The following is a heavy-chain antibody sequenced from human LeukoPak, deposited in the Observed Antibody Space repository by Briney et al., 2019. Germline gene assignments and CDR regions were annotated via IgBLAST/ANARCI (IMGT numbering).Heavy chain of an antibody. CDR1: GGSISSYY. D-gene: IGHD4-17*01. CDR3: ARADDYGDYSSVFFDY. CDR2: IYYSGST. V-gene: IGHV4-59*01. Sequence: SETLSLTCTVSGGSISSYYWSWIRQPPGKGLEWIGYIYYSGSTNYNPSLKSRVTISVDTSKNQFSLKLSSVTAADTAVYYCARADDYGDYSSVFFDYWGQGTLVTVSS. J-gene: IGHJ4*02.